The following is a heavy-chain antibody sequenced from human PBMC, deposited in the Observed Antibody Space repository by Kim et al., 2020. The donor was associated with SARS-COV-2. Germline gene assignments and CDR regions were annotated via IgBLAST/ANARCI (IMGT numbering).Heavy chain of an antibody. CDR3: AKVIRSGSYGGWFDP. J-gene: IGHJ5*02. CDR2: ISWNSGSI. D-gene: IGHD3-10*01. V-gene: IGHV3-9*01. CDR1: GFTFDDYA. Sequence: GGSLRLSCAASGFTFDDYAMHWVRQAPGKGLEWVSGISWNSGSIGYADSVKGRFTISRDNAKNSLYLQMNSLRAEDTALYYCAKVIRSGSYGGWFDPWGQGTLVTVSS.